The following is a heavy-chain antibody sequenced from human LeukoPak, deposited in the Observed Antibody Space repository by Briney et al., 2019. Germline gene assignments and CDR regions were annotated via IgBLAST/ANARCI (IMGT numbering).Heavy chain of an antibody. Sequence: GASVKVSCKASGGTFSSYAISWVRQAPGQGLEWMGGIIPIFGTANYAQKFQGRVTITADKSTSTAYMELSSLRSEDTAVYYCARATVDLFRFDPWGQGTLVTVSS. CDR2: IIPIFGTA. CDR1: GGTFSSYA. CDR3: ARATVDLFRFDP. V-gene: IGHV1-69*06. J-gene: IGHJ5*02. D-gene: IGHD5-12*01.